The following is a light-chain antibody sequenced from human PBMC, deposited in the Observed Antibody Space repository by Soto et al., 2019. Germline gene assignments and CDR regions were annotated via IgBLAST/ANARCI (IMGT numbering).Light chain of an antibody. CDR1: TGAVTSGHY. Sequence: AVVTQEPSLTVSPGGTVTLTCGSNTGAVTSGHYPYWFQQKPGQAPRTLIYDTNNKHSWTPARFSGSLLGGKATLTLSGAQPEDEAEYYCLISYSGARPVFGGGTKVTVL. CDR3: LISYSGARPV. J-gene: IGLJ2*01. V-gene: IGLV7-46*01. CDR2: DTN.